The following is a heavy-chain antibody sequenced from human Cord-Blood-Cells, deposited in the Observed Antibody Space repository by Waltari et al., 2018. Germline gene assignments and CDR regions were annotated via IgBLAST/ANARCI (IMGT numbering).Heavy chain of an antibody. CDR1: GFTFSRYW. J-gene: IGHJ4*02. Sequence: EVQLVESGGGLVQPGGSLRLSCAASGFTFSRYWMSLVRQAPGKGLEWVANIKQDGSEKYFVDSVKGRFTISRDNAKNSLYLQMNSLRAEDTAVYYCARDNFGEYFDYWGQGTLVTVSS. CDR2: IKQDGSEK. CDR3: ARDNFGEYFDY. V-gene: IGHV3-7*01. D-gene: IGHD3-10*01.